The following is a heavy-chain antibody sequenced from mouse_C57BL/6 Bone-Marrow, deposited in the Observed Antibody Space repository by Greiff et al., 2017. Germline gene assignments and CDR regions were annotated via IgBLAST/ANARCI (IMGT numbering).Heavy chain of an antibody. CDR2: INSGGSST. CDR3: AREDDWDGFAY. Sequence: EVLLVESEGGLVQPGSSMKLSCTASGFTFSDYYMAWVRQVPEKGLEWVANINSGGSSTYYIDSLKSRFIISRDNATNILYLQMSRLKSEDTAKYYGAREDDWDGFAYWGQGTLVTVSA. D-gene: IGHD4-1*01. V-gene: IGHV5-16*01. CDR1: GFTFSDYY. J-gene: IGHJ3*01.